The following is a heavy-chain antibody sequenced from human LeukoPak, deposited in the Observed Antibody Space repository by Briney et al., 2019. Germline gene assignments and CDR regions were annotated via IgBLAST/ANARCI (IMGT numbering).Heavy chain of an antibody. CDR1: GFTFGDHA. V-gene: IGHV3-49*04. D-gene: IGHD5-18*01. J-gene: IGHJ6*02. Sequence: GGSLRLSCTASGFTFGDHAMSWVRQAPGKGLEWVGFIRSKGYGGTTEYAASVKGRFTISRDDSKSIAYLQMNSLKTEDTAVYYCTRGPTQLWFYYGMDVWGQGTTVIVSS. CDR3: TRGPTQLWFYYGMDV. CDR2: IRSKGYGGTT.